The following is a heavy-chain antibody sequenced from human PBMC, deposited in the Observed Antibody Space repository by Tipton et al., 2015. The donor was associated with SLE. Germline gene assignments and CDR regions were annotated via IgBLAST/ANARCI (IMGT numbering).Heavy chain of an antibody. CDR1: GGSISSSSYY. V-gene: IGHV4-39*07. D-gene: IGHD3-9*01. Sequence: LRLSCTVSGGSISSSSYYWGWIRQPPGKGLEWIGSIYYSGSTYYNPSLKSRVTISVDTSKNQFSLKLSSVTAADTAVYYCAKENYDILTGYSYYFDYWGQGTLVTVSS. CDR2: IYYSGST. J-gene: IGHJ4*02. CDR3: AKENYDILTGYSYYFDY.